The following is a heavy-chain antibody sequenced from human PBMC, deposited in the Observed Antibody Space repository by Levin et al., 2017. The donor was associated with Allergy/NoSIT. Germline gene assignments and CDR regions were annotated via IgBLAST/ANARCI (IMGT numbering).Heavy chain of an antibody. Sequence: GASVKVSCKGSGYSFTSYWIGWVRQMPGKGLEWMGIIYPGDSDTRYSPSFQGQVTISADKSISTAYLQWSSLKASDTAMYYCARRYTYDILTGYSKDAFDIWGQGTMVTVSS. D-gene: IGHD3-9*01. CDR2: IYPGDSDT. J-gene: IGHJ3*02. CDR3: ARRYTYDILTGYSKDAFDI. CDR1: GYSFTSYW. V-gene: IGHV5-51*01.